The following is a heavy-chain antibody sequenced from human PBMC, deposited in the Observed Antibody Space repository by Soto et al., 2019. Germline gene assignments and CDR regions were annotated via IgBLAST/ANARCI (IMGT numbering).Heavy chain of an antibody. CDR2: IYPGDSDT. D-gene: IGHD5-12*01. J-gene: IGHJ5*02. Sequence: GESLKISCKGSGYSFTSYWIGWVRQMPGKGLEWRGIIYPGDSDTRYSPSFQGQVTISADKSISTAYLQWSSLKASDTAMYYCAKHAYSGHAIDHNWFDPWGQGTLFPVSP. CDR3: AKHAYSGHAIDHNWFDP. CDR1: GYSFTSYW. V-gene: IGHV5-51*01.